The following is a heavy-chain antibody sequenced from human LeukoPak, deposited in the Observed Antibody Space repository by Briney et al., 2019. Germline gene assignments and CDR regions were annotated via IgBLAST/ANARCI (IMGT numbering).Heavy chain of an antibody. CDR1: GYSFTSYL. CDR2: ICPGDSDT. CDR3: ARGIVVVPAAYDY. D-gene: IGHD2-2*01. Sequence: RGESLKISCKGSGYSFTSYLIGWVRQMPGKGLEWMGIICPGDSDTRYSPSFQGQVTISADKSISTAYLQWSSLKASDTAMYYCARGIVVVPAAYDYWGQGTLVTVSS. V-gene: IGHV5-51*01. J-gene: IGHJ4*02.